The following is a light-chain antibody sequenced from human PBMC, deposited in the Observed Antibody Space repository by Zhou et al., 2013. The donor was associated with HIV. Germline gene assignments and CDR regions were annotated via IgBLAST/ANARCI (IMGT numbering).Light chain of an antibody. CDR3: QQRSNWYT. V-gene: IGKV3D-20*02. CDR1: QSVSSN. J-gene: IGKJ2*01. Sequence: EIVMTQSPATLSVSPGERATLSCRGSQSVSSNLAWYQQKPGQAPSLLIYDASSRATGIPDRFSGGGSGTDFTLTISRLEPEDFAVYYCQQRSNWYTFGQGTKLEIK. CDR2: DAS.